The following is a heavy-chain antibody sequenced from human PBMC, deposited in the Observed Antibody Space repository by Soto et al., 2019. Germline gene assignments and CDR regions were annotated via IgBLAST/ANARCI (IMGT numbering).Heavy chain of an antibody. CDR3: AIEVRRSNQFDH. V-gene: IGHV1-24*01. CDR2: FDLENGET. J-gene: IGHJ4*02. D-gene: IGHD3-10*01. Sequence: ASVEVSCKXSGYTLTELSIHWVRQAPGEGLEWMGGFDLENGETIYAQRFQGRVTMTEESSADTPYMELSSLRSEDTAVYYRAIEVRRSNQFDHWGQGTMVTVS. CDR1: GYTLTELS.